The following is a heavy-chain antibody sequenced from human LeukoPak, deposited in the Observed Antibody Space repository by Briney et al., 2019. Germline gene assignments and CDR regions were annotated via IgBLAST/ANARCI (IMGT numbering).Heavy chain of an antibody. CDR3: AREGVAVWAFDI. D-gene: IGHD3-16*01. V-gene: IGHV1-8*03. CDR1: GYTFTSYD. CDR2: MNPNSGNT. J-gene: IGHJ3*02. Sequence: LGASVKVSCKASGYTFTSYDINWVRQATGQGLEWMGWMNPNSGNTGYAQKFQGRVTITRNTSISTAYMELSSLRSDDTAVYYCAREGVAVWAFDIWGQGTMVTVSS.